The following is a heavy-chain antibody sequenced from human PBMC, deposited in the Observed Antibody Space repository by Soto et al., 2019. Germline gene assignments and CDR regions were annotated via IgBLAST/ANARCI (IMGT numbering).Heavy chain of an antibody. J-gene: IGHJ6*04. CDR3: ASGVVVPAAYYYYYGMDV. D-gene: IGHD2-2*01. CDR1: GGTFSSYA. Sequence: SVKISCKASGGTFSSYAISWVRQAPGQGLEWMGGIIPIFGTANYAQKFQGRVTITADESTSTAYMELSSLRSEDTAVYYCASGVVVPAAYYYYYGMDVWGKGTTVTVSS. V-gene: IGHV1-69*13. CDR2: IIPIFGTA.